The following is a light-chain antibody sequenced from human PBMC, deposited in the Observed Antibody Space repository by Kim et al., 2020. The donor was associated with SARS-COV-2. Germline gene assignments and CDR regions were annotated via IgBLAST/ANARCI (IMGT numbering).Light chain of an antibody. CDR3: QQYGSSPRT. V-gene: IGKV3-20*01. CDR2: GAS. CDR1: QSVSSSY. J-gene: IGKJ2*01. Sequence: LSPGESATHSCRAIQSVSSSYLAWYQQKPGQAPRLLIYGASSRATGIPDRFSGSGSGTDFTLTISRLEPEDFAVYYCQQYGSSPRTFGQGTKLEI.